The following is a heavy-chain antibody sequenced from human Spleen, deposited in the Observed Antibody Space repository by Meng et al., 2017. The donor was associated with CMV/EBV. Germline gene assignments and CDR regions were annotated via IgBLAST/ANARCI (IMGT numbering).Heavy chain of an antibody. Sequence: GESLKISCAASGFTFSNAWMNWVRQAPGKGLEWVSYITGSGSTKKYADSVRGRFTISRDNAKNSLYLQMNSLRAEDTAVYYCARDAYDLGGMDVWGQGTTVTVSS. D-gene: IGHD3-3*01. V-gene: IGHV3-48*04. CDR2: ITGSGSTK. CDR1: GFTFSNAW. J-gene: IGHJ6*02. CDR3: ARDAYDLGGMDV.